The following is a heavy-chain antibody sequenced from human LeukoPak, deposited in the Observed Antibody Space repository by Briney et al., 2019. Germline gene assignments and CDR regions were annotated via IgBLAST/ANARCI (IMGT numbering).Heavy chain of an antibody. J-gene: IGHJ5*02. Sequence: GGSLRLSCAASGFTVSSNYMSWVRQTPGKGLYWVSVVYSGGSTYYADSVRGRFTISRDKSKNTRYLQMNSLRAEDTAVYYCARAYIVGATRWFDPWGQGTLVTVSS. CDR3: ARAYIVGATRWFDP. CDR1: GFTVSSNY. V-gene: IGHV3-53*01. D-gene: IGHD1-26*01. CDR2: VYSGGST.